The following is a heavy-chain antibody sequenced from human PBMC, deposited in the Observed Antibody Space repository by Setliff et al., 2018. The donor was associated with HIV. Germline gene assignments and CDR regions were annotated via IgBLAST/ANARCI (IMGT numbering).Heavy chain of an antibody. V-gene: IGHV4-31*03. CDR3: ARGTSDYYDRSGYYSV. CDR1: GGSIGSGGYY. CDR2: MYYSGKT. J-gene: IGHJ4*02. D-gene: IGHD3-22*01. Sequence: PSETLSLTCIVSGGSIGSGGYYWSWIRPHPGKGLDWIGYMYYSGKTYYNMSLESRVSISADTSKNQFSLKLSSVAAADTAMYYCARGTSDYYDRSGYYSVWGQGTLVTVSS.